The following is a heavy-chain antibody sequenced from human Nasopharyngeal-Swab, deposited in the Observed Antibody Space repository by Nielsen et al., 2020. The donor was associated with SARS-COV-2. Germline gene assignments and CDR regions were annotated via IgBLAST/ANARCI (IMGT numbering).Heavy chain of an antibody. CDR2: VYPGNSEV. D-gene: IGHD5-24*01. CDR3: ARRAARDGFNYEVDP. CDR1: GYSLVNHW. Sequence: GESLKISCMASGYSLVNHWIGWVRQKPGKGLEWMGMVYPGNSEVAYSPSFQGQVTISADKSINTAYLQWRSLKASDTAMYFCARRAARDGFNYEVDPWGQGTLVTVS. V-gene: IGHV5-51*01. J-gene: IGHJ5*02.